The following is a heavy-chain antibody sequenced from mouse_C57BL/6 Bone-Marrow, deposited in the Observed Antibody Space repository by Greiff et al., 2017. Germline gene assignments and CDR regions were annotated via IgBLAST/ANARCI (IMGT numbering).Heavy chain of an antibody. V-gene: IGHV1-74*01. Sequence: QVQLQQPGAELVKPGASVKVSCKASGYTFTSYWMHWVKQRPGPGLEWIGRIHPSDSDTNYNQKFKGKATLTVDKSSSTAYMRVSSLTSEDSAGCYCAIRAGPYWYFDVWGTGTTVTVSS. CDR3: AIRAGPYWYFDV. CDR1: GYTFTSYW. J-gene: IGHJ1*03. CDR2: IHPSDSDT. D-gene: IGHD3-3*01.